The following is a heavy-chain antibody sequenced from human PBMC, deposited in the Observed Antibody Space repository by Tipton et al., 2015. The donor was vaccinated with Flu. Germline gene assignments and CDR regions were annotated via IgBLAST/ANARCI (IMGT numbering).Heavy chain of an antibody. CDR1: TFTFSYYW. V-gene: IGHV3-7*01. CDR2: IKQDGSEK. J-gene: IGHJ6*02. D-gene: IGHD3-10*01. Sequence: SLRLSCAASTFTFSYYWMSWVRQTPGKGLEWVANIKQDGSEKYYVDSVKGRFTISRDNAKNSLYLQMNSPRAEDTAVYYCVAGDAMDVWGQGTTVTVSS. CDR3: VAGDAMDV.